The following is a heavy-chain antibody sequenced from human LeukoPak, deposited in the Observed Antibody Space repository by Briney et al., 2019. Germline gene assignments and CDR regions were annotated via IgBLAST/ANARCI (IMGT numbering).Heavy chain of an antibody. D-gene: IGHD3-3*01. Sequence: SETLSLTCTVSGGSISSSSYYWGWIRQPPGKGLEWIGSIYYSGSTNYNPSLKSRVTISVDTSKNQFSLKLSSVTAADTAVYYCARGDDFFEGAFDIWGQGTMVTVSS. J-gene: IGHJ3*02. CDR1: GGSISSSSYY. CDR3: ARGDDFFEGAFDI. CDR2: IYYSGST. V-gene: IGHV4-39*07.